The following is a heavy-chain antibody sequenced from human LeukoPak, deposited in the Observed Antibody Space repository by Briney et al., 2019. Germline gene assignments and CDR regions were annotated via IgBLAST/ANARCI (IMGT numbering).Heavy chain of an antibody. CDR1: GYTFTSYD. D-gene: IGHD3-22*01. CDR2: MNPNSGNT. Sequence: GASVKVSCKVSGYTFTSYDINWVRQATGQGLEWMGWMNPNSGNTGYAQKFQGRVTMTRNTSISTAYMELSSLRSEDTAVYYCARGQKGRRVNTLYYFDYWGQGTLVTVSS. V-gene: IGHV1-8*01. CDR3: ARGQKGRRVNTLYYFDY. J-gene: IGHJ4*02.